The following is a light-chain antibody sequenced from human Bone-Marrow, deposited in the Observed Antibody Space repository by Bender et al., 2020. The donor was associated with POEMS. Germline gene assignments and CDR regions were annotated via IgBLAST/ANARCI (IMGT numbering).Light chain of an antibody. Sequence: QSALTQPRSVSGSPGQSVTISCTGTSSDVGGYNYVSWYQQHPGKAPKLMIYDVSKRPSGVPDRFSGSKSGNTASLTIYGHQAEDEADYYCCSYAGSYNFVFGGGTKLTVL. CDR3: CSYAGSYNFV. CDR1: SSDVGGYNY. J-gene: IGLJ2*01. V-gene: IGLV2-11*01. CDR2: DVS.